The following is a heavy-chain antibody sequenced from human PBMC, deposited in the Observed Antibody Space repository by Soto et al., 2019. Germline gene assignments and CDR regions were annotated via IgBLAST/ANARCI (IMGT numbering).Heavy chain of an antibody. CDR3: ARGRFKGYCSGGSCSNPTY. Sequence: ASETLSLTCAVYGGSFSGYYWSWIRQPPGKGLEWIGEINHSGSTNYNPSLKSRVTISVDTSKNQFSLKLSSVTAADTAVYYCARGRFKGYCSGGSCSNPTYWGQGTLVTVSS. V-gene: IGHV4-34*01. D-gene: IGHD2-15*01. J-gene: IGHJ4*02. CDR2: INHSGST. CDR1: GGSFSGYY.